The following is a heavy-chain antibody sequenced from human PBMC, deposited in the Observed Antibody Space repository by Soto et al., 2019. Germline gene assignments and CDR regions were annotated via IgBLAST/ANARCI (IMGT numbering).Heavy chain of an antibody. CDR1: GGTFSSYT. Sequence: QVQLVQSGAEVKKPGSSVKVSCKASGGTFSSYTISWVRQAPVQGLEWMGRIIPILGIANYAQKFQGRVTITADKATSTAYMELSSLRSEDTAVYYCARDQRYCSGGSGPDGGAFDIWGQGTMVTVSS. CDR3: ARDQRYCSGGSGPDGGAFDI. V-gene: IGHV1-69*08. CDR2: IIPILGIA. D-gene: IGHD2-15*01. J-gene: IGHJ3*02.